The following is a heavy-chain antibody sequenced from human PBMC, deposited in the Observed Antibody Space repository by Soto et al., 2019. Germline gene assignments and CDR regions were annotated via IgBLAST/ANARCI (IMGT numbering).Heavy chain of an antibody. J-gene: IGHJ4*02. CDR2: IWYDGSNK. CDR1: GFPFSSYG. Sequence: GGSLRLSCAASGFPFSSYGMHWVRQAPGKGLEWVAIIWYDGSNKYYAESVKGRFTISREDSKNTLYLQMNSLRAEDTAVYYCARSYSGYDSVGYWGQGTLVTVSS. CDR3: ARSYSGYDSVGY. V-gene: IGHV3-33*01. D-gene: IGHD5-12*01.